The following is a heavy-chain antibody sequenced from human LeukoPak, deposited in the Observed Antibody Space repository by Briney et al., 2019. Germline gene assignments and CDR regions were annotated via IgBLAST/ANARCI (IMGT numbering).Heavy chain of an antibody. V-gene: IGHV4-39*01. D-gene: IGHD3/OR15-3a*01. Sequence: SETLYLTCTVSGGSISSSSYYWGWIRQPPGKGLEWIGSIHYSGSTYYNPSLKSRVTISVDTSKNQFSLKLSSVTAADTAVYYCARLGLVIGWGQGTLVTVSS. J-gene: IGHJ4*02. CDR1: GGSISSSSYY. CDR2: IHYSGST. CDR3: ARLGLVIG.